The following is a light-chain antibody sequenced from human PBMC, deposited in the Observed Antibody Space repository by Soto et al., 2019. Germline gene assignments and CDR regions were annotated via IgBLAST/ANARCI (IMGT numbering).Light chain of an antibody. Sequence: DIQLTQSPAFLSASVGDRVTITCRASQGIRTSLAWYQQKPGRVPKVLIYAASTLQPGVPSRFSGSGSVTHFTLTISSLQPEDAATYYCQKYDGAPLSFGGGTKVEIK. V-gene: IGKV1-27*01. CDR1: QGIRTS. CDR3: QKYDGAPLS. CDR2: AAS. J-gene: IGKJ4*01.